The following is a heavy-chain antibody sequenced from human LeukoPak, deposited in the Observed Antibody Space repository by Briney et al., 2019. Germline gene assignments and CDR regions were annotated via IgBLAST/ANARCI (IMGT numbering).Heavy chain of an antibody. CDR1: GFTFSSYP. J-gene: IGHJ4*02. CDR2: VSSSSGYI. CDR3: AREYGYNKRIDY. D-gene: IGHD5-12*01. V-gene: IGHV3-21*01. Sequence: GSLRLSCAASGFTFSSYPLTWVRQAPGKGLEWVASVSSSSGYIYYTNSVKGRFTVSRDNAGKSVYLQMNSLRAEDTALYFCAREYGYNKRIDYWGQGTLVTVSS.